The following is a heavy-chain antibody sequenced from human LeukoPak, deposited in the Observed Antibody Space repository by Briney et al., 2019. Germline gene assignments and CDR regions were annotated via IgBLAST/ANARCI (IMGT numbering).Heavy chain of an antibody. CDR1: GYSISSGYF. Sequence: SETLSLTYTVSGYSISSGYFWGWIRQPPGKGLEWIGYVYATGTTNYNPSLKTRATISIDTSKNQLSLTLTSVTAADTAVYYCARVGSGGAWFDFWGQGTLVSVSS. V-gene: IGHV4-61*01. CDR2: VYATGTT. CDR3: ARVGSGGAWFDF. D-gene: IGHD6-19*01. J-gene: IGHJ4*02.